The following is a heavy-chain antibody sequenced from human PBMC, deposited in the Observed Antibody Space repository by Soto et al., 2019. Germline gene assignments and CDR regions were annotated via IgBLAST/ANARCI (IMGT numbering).Heavy chain of an antibody. CDR3: ARDPPNSSAYYFLDY. J-gene: IGHJ4*02. CDR2: ISSSSSTI. CDR1: GFTFSSYS. V-gene: IGHV3-48*02. Sequence: GGSLRLSCAASGFTFSSYSMNWVRQAPGKGLEWVSYISSSSSTIYYAESVKGRFTISRDNAKNSLYLQMNSLRDEDTAVYYCARDPPNSSAYYFLDYWGQGTLVTVSS. D-gene: IGHD3-10*01.